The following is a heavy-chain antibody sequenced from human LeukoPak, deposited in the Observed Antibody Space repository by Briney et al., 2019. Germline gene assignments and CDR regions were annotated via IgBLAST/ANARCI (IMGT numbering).Heavy chain of an antibody. J-gene: IGHJ3*02. CDR1: GYSSTIYW. CDR3: ARGTVTRLDI. CDR2: LYPGDSET. D-gene: IGHD4-17*01. V-gene: IGHV5-51*01. Sequence: GESLKISCKGFGYSSTIYWIGWVRQMPRRGLEWMGILYPGDSETRYSPSFQGQVTMSADKSISTAYLQWSSLKASDSAMYYCARGTVTRLDIWGQGTMVTVSS.